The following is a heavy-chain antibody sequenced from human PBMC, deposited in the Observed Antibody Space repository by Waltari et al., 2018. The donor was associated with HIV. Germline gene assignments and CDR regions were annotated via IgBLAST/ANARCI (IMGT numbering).Heavy chain of an antibody. Sequence: QLQESGPALVKPSETLSLSCSVSGFPLTSKNYYWGWVRQSPGKRLDWIASVYYGGKTYNNPSLKSRLSLSLEPSKNRLSLNVTSVTAADTAVYYCARHSGPYVHFFDLWGRGTLVTVTS. V-gene: IGHV4-39*01. CDR2: VYYGGKT. CDR1: GFPLTSKNYY. CDR3: ARHSGPYVHFFDL. D-gene: IGHD3-16*01. J-gene: IGHJ2*01.